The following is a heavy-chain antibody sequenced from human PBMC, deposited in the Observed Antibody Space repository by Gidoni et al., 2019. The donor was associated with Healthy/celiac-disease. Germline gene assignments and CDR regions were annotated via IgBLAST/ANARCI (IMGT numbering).Heavy chain of an antibody. D-gene: IGHD3-10*01. CDR2: IYYSGST. V-gene: IGHV4-59*01. CDR3: ARAYYGSGSYYTDEYYFDY. CDR1: GGSISSYY. Sequence: QVQLQESGPGLVKPAETLSLTCTVSGGSISSYYWSWIRQPPGKGREWIGYIYYSGSTNYHPSLKSRVTISVDTSKNQFSLKLSSVTAADTAVYYCARAYYGSGSYYTDEYYFDYWGQGTLVTVSS. J-gene: IGHJ4*02.